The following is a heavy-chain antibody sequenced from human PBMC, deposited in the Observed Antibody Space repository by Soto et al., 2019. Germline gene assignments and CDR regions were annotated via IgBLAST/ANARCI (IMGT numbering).Heavy chain of an antibody. CDR3: TTGWGSRQSDYFDGMHV. V-gene: IGHV3-15*01. Sequence: PGGSLRLSCAASGFTFSNAWMSWFRQAPGKGLEWVGRIKSKTDGGTTDYAAPVKGRFTISRDDSKNTLYLQMKSFKTEDRAVSYCTTGWGSRQSDYFDGMHVLAQETTVKVSS. CDR1: GFTFSNAW. J-gene: IGHJ6*02. D-gene: IGHD7-27*01. CDR2: IKSKTDGGTT.